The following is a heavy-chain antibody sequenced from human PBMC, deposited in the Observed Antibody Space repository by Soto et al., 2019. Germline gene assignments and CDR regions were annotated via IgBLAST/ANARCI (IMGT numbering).Heavy chain of an antibody. J-gene: IGHJ4*02. CDR2: INSDGSST. V-gene: IGHV3-74*01. D-gene: IGHD2-15*01. CDR1: GFTFSSYW. CDR3: ARDQVYCSGGSCYVAGY. Sequence: EVQLVESGGGLVQPGGSLRLSCAASGFTFSSYWMHWVRQAPGKGLVWVSRINSDGSSTTYADSVKGRFTISRDNAKNTLYLQLNSLRAEDTAVYYCARDQVYCSGGSCYVAGYWGQGTLVTVS.